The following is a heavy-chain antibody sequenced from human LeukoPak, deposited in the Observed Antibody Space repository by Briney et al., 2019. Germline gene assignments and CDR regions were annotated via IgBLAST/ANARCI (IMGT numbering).Heavy chain of an antibody. CDR3: ARRYCSSTSCHLDY. CDR1: GFTFSSDW. Sequence: GGSLSLSCVASGFTFSSDWMSWVRQAPGKGLEWVANIKQDGNEKYYVDSVKGRFTISRDNAKNSLYLQMNSLGAEDTAVYYCARRYCSSTSCHLDYWGQGTLVTVSS. D-gene: IGHD2-2*01. CDR2: IKQDGNEK. J-gene: IGHJ4*02. V-gene: IGHV3-7*01.